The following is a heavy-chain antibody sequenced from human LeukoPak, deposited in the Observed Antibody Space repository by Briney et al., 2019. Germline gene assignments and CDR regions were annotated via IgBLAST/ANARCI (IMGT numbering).Heavy chain of an antibody. CDR1: GFTFSSYA. CDR3: ARAGVMVRGVISQGHVYYFDY. J-gene: IGHJ4*02. V-gene: IGHV3-23*01. CDR2: ISGSGGST. D-gene: IGHD3-10*01. Sequence: GGSLRLSCAASGFTFSSYAMSWVRQAPGKGLKWVSAISGSGGSTYYADSVKGRFTISRDNAKNSLYLQMNSLRAEDTAVYYCARAGVMVRGVISQGHVYYFDYWGQGTLVTVSS.